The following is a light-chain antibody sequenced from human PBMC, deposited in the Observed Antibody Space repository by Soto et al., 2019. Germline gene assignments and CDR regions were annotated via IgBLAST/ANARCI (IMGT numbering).Light chain of an antibody. CDR1: GSNIGAGYE. CDR2: SNN. J-gene: IGLJ2*01. Sequence: QSVLTQPPSVSGAPGQRVSISCTGSGSNIGAGYEVHWYQQLPGTAPKLLITSNNNRPSGVPDRFSGSASDTSASLAITGLQAEDEADYYCQSYDSSLSGSVVFGGGTKVPVL. V-gene: IGLV1-40*01. CDR3: QSYDSSLSGSVV.